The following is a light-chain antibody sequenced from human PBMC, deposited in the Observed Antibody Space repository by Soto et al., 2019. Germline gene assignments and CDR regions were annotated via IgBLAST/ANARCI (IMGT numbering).Light chain of an antibody. V-gene: IGKV1-5*03. CDR2: KAS. CDR3: QQYNSYSGT. CDR1: QSISSW. J-gene: IGKJ1*01. Sequence: DIQMTQSPSTLSASVGDRVTITCRASQSISSWLAWYQQKPGKAPKLLIYKASSLDSGVPSRFSGSGAGTEFTLTITSLQPDDFATYYCQQYNSYSGTFGQGTKVESK.